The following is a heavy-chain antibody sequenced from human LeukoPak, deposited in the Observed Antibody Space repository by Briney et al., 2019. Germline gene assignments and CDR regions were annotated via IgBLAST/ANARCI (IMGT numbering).Heavy chain of an antibody. CDR1: GGSISNSSYY. Sequence: PSETLSLTCTVSGGSISNSSYYWGWIRQPPGKGLEWIGSIYYSGSTYYNPSLKSRVTISVDTSKNQFSLKLSSVTAADTAVYYCARGVRGQQLVYYYYYYMDVWGKGTTVTVSS. D-gene: IGHD6-13*01. CDR3: ARGVRGQQLVYYYYYYMDV. V-gene: IGHV4-39*07. CDR2: IYYSGST. J-gene: IGHJ6*03.